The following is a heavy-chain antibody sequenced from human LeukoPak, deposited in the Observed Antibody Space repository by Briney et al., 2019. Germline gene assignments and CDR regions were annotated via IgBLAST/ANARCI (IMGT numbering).Heavy chain of an antibody. Sequence: GGSLRLSCAASGFTFRNYGMHWVRQAPGKGLECVASIRTNGGEKYHADSVQGRFSIFRDNSKNTLDLQMDSLRAEDTALYYCARIGYSISWANFDYWGQGTLVSVSS. CDR2: IRTNGGEK. V-gene: IGHV3-30*02. J-gene: IGHJ4*02. D-gene: IGHD6-13*01. CDR1: GFTFRNYG. CDR3: ARIGYSISWANFDY.